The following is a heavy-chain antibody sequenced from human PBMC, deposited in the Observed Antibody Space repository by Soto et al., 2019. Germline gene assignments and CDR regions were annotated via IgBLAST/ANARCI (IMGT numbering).Heavy chain of an antibody. Sequence: GGSLRLSCAASGFTFSSYGMHWVRQAPGKGLEWVAVISYDGSNKYYADSVKGRFTISRDNSKNTLYLQMNSLRAEDTAVYYCAKGRGSGYSLQPEYFQHWGQGTLVTVSS. CDR2: ISYDGSNK. CDR3: AKGRGSGYSLQPEYFQH. J-gene: IGHJ1*01. D-gene: IGHD3-22*01. V-gene: IGHV3-30*18. CDR1: GFTFSSYG.